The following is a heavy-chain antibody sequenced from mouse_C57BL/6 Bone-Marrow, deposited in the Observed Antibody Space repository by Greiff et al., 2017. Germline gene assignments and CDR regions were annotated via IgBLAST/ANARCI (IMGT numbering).Heavy chain of an antibody. Sequence: QVQLQQSGPELVKPGASVKISCKASGYTFTDYYINWVKQRPGQGLEWIGWIFPGSGSTYYNEKFKGKATLTVDKSSSTACMLHSSLTSEDSAVYVGARCSYYGSSRFAYWGQGTLVTVSA. CDR2: IFPGSGST. J-gene: IGHJ3*01. D-gene: IGHD1-1*01. CDR1: GYTFTDYY. V-gene: IGHV1-75*01. CDR3: ARCSYYGSSRFAY.